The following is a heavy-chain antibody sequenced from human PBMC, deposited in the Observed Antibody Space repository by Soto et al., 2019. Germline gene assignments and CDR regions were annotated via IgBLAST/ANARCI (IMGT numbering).Heavy chain of an antibody. J-gene: IGHJ5*02. V-gene: IGHV3-11*01. CDR2: ISSSGSTI. Sequence: QVQLVESGGGLVKPGGSLRLSCAASGFTFSDYYMSWIRQAPGKGLEWASYISSSGSTIYYADSVKGRFTISRDNAKNSLYLQMNSLRAEDTAVYYCARWANSGWFRENWFDPWGQGTLVTVSS. D-gene: IGHD6-19*01. CDR3: ARWANSGWFRENWFDP. CDR1: GFTFSDYY.